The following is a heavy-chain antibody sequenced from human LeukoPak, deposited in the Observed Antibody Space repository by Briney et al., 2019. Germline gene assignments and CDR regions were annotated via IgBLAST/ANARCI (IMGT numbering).Heavy chain of an antibody. CDR2: INPTGGST. V-gene: IGHV1-46*01. Sequence: ASVKVSCKASGYSLISYYMHWVRQAPGQGLEWVGVINPTGGSTRYAEKFQDRVTLTRDTSTSTVYMKLSSLRSEDTAVYYCARASYSSGSFDYWGQGSLVTVSS. D-gene: IGHD3-22*01. J-gene: IGHJ4*02. CDR3: ARASYSSGSFDY. CDR1: GYSLISYY.